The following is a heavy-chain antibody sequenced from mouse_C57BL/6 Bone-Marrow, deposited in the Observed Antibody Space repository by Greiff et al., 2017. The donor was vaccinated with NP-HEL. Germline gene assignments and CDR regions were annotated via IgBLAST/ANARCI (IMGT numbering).Heavy chain of an antibody. CDR2: IYPGDGDT. Sequence: VKLMESGPELVKPGASVKISCKASGYAFSSSWMNWVKQRPGKGLEWIGRIYPGDGDTNYNGKFKGKATLTADKSSSTAYMQLSSLTSEDSAVYICARGFAYWGQGTRVTVSA. J-gene: IGHJ3*01. CDR3: ARGFAY. V-gene: IGHV1-82*01. CDR1: GYAFSSSW.